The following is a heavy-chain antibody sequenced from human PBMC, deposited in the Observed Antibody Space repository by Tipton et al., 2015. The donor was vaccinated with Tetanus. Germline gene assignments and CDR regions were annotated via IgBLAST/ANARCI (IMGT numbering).Heavy chain of an antibody. CDR3: ARANNDYPKKGPFDY. CDR1: GGSMSTYY. Sequence: TLSLTCTVSGGSMSTYYWSWIRQPPGKGLEWIGYVYHNGNTNYHPSLKGRLTISVDTSKNQFSLNLKSVITADTAIYYCARANNDYPKKGPFDYWGQGILVTVSS. D-gene: IGHD5-12*01. CDR2: VYHNGNT. V-gene: IGHV4-59*01. J-gene: IGHJ4*02.